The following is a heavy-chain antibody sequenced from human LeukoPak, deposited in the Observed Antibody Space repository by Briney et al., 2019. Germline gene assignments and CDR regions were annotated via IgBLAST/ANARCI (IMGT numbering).Heavy chain of an antibody. CDR2: IYYSGST. CDR1: GGSISSYY. D-gene: IGHD2-2*02. Sequence: SETLSLTCTVSGGSISSYYWSWIRQPPGKGLEWIGYIYYSGSTNYNPSLKSRVTISVDTSKNQFSLKLSSVTAADTAVYYCARDTDCSSTSCYSYYYYMDVWGKGTTVTVSS. V-gene: IGHV4-59*12. J-gene: IGHJ6*03. CDR3: ARDTDCSSTSCYSYYYYMDV.